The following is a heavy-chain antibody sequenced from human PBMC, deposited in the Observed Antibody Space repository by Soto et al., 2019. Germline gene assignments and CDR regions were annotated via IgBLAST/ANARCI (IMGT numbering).Heavy chain of an antibody. D-gene: IGHD3-3*01. J-gene: IGHJ5*02. V-gene: IGHV4-59*08. Sequence: PSETLSLTCTVSGGSISSYYWSWIRQPPGKGLEWIGYIYYSGSTNYNPSLKSRVTISVDTSKNQFSLKLSSVTAADTAVYYCARHGYQAIFGVVKNWFDPWGQGTLVTVSS. CDR2: IYYSGST. CDR1: GGSISSYY. CDR3: ARHGYQAIFGVVKNWFDP.